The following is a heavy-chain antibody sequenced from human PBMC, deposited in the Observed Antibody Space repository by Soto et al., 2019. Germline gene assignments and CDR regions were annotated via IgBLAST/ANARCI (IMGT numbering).Heavy chain of an antibody. Sequence: QVQLQESGPRLVKPSETLSLTCTVSGDSISSYYWSWFRQPPGKGLEWIGYIPYTGRNNYNPSLKSRVTISVDTSKNQFALELRPVTAADTAVYFCARSPRLYETIGYYSYYSDYWGQGTLVTVSS. CDR1: GDSISSYY. J-gene: IGHJ4*02. CDR3: ARSPRLYETIGYYSYYSDY. CDR2: IPYTGRN. V-gene: IGHV4-59*01. D-gene: IGHD3-22*01.